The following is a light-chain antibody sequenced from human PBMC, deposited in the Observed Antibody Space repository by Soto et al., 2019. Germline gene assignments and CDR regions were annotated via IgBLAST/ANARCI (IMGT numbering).Light chain of an antibody. CDR2: EAS. Sequence: EIVLTQSPDTLSLSPGERATLSCRASQSVGNSLAWYQHKPGQTPTLLIFEASQRATGIPARFRGSGSGTDFTLTISSLEPEDFAVYYCQQRGKWPPWTFGQGTKVDIK. J-gene: IGKJ1*01. V-gene: IGKV3-11*01. CDR3: QQRGKWPPWT. CDR1: QSVGNS.